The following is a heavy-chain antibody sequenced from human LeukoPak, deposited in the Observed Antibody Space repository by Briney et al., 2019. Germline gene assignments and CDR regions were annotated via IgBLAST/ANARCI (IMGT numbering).Heavy chain of an antibody. CDR1: GYTFTNYY. V-gene: IGHV1-46*01. Sequence: ASVKVSCKASGYTFTNYYIHWVRQAPGQGLEWMGRINPSDGSTNNAQKFQGRVTMTRDMSTTTVYMELSSLRSEDTAVYYCARVGYFDSSASRGIHAFDIWGQGTMVTVSS. CDR2: INPSDGST. D-gene: IGHD3-22*01. CDR3: ARVGYFDSSASRGIHAFDI. J-gene: IGHJ3*02.